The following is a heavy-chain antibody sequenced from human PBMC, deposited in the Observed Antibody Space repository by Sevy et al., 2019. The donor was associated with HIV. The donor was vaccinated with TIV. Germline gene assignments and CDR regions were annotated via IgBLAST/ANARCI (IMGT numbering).Heavy chain of an antibody. D-gene: IGHD3-22*01. Sequence: GGSLRLSCTTSGFTFRIYGMSWVRQAPGKGLEWVSVISGSGSSTYYADSVKGRFTISRDNSKNTLYLQMNSLRAEDTAVFYCAKEGGSHYDTSGSFDDWGQGTRVTVSS. V-gene: IGHV3-23*01. CDR3: AKEGGSHYDTSGSFDD. CDR2: ISGSGSST. J-gene: IGHJ4*02. CDR1: GFTFRIYG.